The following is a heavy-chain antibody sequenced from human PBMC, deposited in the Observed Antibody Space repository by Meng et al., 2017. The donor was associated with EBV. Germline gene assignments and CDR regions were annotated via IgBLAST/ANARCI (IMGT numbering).Heavy chain of an antibody. V-gene: IGHV3-15*01. Sequence: VQRVGVGGGLVKPGESLKLSCAASEFTFTSAWMNWVRQAPGKGLEWVGRIRSQVDGRTADYSAPVKGRFTISRDDSKHTLYLQMNSLKIEDSAVYYCTTDEGGSRFWGQGTLVTVSS. CDR2: IRSQVDGRTA. D-gene: IGHD1-26*01. CDR3: TTDEGGSRF. J-gene: IGHJ4*02. CDR1: EFTFTSAW.